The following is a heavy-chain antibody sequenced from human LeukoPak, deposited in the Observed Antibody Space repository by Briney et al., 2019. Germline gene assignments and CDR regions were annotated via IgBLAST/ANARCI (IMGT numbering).Heavy chain of an antibody. CDR1: GGSISRYY. D-gene: IGHD5-12*01. J-gene: IGHJ4*02. CDR2: IYYSGST. Sequence: KPSETLSLTCTVSGGSISRYYWSWIRQPPGKGLEWIGNIYYSGSTNYNPSLKSRVTISVDTSKNQFSLKLSSVTAADTAFFYCARLGGGYAFFDYWGQGTLVTVSS. CDR3: ARLGGGYAFFDY. V-gene: IGHV4-59*12.